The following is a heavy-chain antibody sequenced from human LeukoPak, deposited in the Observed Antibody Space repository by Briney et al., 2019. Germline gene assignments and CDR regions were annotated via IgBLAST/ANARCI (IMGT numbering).Heavy chain of an antibody. Sequence: GRSLRLSCAASGFTFSSYAMHWVRQAPGKGLEWVAVMSYDGSNKYYADSVKGRFTISRDNSKNTLYLQMNSLRAEDTAVYYCASPVVAPPKWGQGTLVTVSS. D-gene: IGHD5-12*01. V-gene: IGHV3-30-3*01. CDR2: MSYDGSNK. CDR3: ASPVVAPPK. CDR1: GFTFSSYA. J-gene: IGHJ4*02.